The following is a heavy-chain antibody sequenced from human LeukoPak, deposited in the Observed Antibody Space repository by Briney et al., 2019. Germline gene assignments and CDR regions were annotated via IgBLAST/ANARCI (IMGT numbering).Heavy chain of an antibody. Sequence: GGSLRLSCAASGFTLSGFVMHWVRQAPGKGLEWVACLWDDTSNQYYGDSVKGRFRISRDNSKNILYLQMNSLSREDTAVYYCAKEPMDTPKAAIDIWGQGTMVIVSS. CDR1: GFTLSGFV. CDR2: LWDDTSNQ. CDR3: AKEPMDTPKAAIDI. J-gene: IGHJ3*02. D-gene: IGHD5-18*01. V-gene: IGHV3-30*02.